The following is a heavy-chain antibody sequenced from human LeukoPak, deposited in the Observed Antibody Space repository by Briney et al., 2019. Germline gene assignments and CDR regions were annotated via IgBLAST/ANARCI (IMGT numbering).Heavy chain of an antibody. CDR2: ISSSSSTI. V-gene: IGHV3-48*04. J-gene: IGHJ4*02. CDR3: ARDEPDLAAAATYYFDY. CDR1: GFTFSSYS. Sequence: GGSLRLSCAASGFTFSSYSMNWVRQAPGKGLERVSYISSSSSTIYYADSVKGRFTISRDNAKNSLYLQMNSLRAEDTAVYYCARDEPDLAAAATYYFDYWGQGTLVTVS. D-gene: IGHD6-13*01.